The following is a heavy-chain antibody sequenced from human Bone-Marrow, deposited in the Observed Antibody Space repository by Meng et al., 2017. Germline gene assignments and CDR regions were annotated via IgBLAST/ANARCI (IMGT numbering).Heavy chain of an antibody. CDR1: GYSISSGYY. J-gene: IGHJ4*01. V-gene: IGHV4-38-2*02. CDR3: ARDLGYYYDSSGYYERDY. D-gene: IGHD3-22*01. Sequence: SETLSLTCTVSGYSISSGYYWGWIRQPPGKGLEWIGSIYHSGSTYYNPSLKSRVTISVDTSKNQFSLKLSSVTAADTAVYYCARDLGYYYDSSGYYERDYWGHGTLVTVSS. CDR2: IYHSGST.